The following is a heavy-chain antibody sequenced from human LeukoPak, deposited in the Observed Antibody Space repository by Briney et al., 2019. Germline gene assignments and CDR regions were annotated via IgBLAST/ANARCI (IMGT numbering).Heavy chain of an antibody. CDR3: ARGLGYSYGYGIDY. CDR2: IWYDGSNK. D-gene: IGHD5-18*01. V-gene: IGHV3-33*01. CDR1: GFIFSSYG. Sequence: PGGSLGLSCAASGFIFSSYGMHWVRQAPGKGLEWVAVIWYDGSNKYHADSVKGRFTISRDNSKNALYLQMNSLRVEDTALYYCARGLGYSYGYGIDYWGQGTLVTVSS. J-gene: IGHJ4*02.